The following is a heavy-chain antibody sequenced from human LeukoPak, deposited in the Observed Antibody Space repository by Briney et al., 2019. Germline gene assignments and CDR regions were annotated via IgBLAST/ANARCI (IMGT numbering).Heavy chain of an antibody. CDR3: TTDRNLYYYGSGSYYNYFDY. CDR2: IKSKTDGGTT. D-gene: IGHD3-10*01. V-gene: IGHV3-15*01. CDR1: GFTFRNAR. Sequence: GGSLRLSCAASGFTFRNARMSWVRQAPGRGLEWVGRIKSKTDGGTTDYAAPVKGRFTISRDDSKNTLYLQMNSLKTEDTAVYYCTTDRNLYYYGSGSYYNYFDYWGQGTLVTVSS. J-gene: IGHJ4*02.